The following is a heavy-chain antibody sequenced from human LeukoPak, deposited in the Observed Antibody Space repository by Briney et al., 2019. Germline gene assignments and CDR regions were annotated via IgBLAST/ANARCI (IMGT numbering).Heavy chain of an antibody. D-gene: IGHD6-13*01. J-gene: IGHJ4*02. Sequence: GGSLRLSCAASGFTFSSYGMHWVRQAPGKGLEWVAVISYDGSNKYYADSVKGRFTISRDNSKNTLCLQMNRLRAEDTAVYYCVLAAASFDYWGQGTLVTVSS. V-gene: IGHV3-30*03. CDR1: GFTFSSYG. CDR3: VLAAASFDY. CDR2: ISYDGSNK.